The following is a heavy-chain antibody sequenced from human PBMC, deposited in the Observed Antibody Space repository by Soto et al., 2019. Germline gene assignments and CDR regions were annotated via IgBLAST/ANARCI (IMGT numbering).Heavy chain of an antibody. V-gene: IGHV3-23*01. CDR1: GFTFSSYA. CDR3: AKDRGSRWWWFDP. J-gene: IGHJ5*02. CDR2: ISGSGGST. Sequence: GWCLRLSCAASGFTFSSYAMSWVRQAPGKGLEWVSAISGSGGSTYYADSVKGRFTISRDNSKNTLYLQMNSLRAEDTAVYYCAKDRGSRWWWFDPWGQGTLVTVSS. D-gene: IGHD2-15*01.